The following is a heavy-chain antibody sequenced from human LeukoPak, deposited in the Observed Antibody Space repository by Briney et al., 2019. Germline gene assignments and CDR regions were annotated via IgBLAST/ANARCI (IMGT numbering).Heavy chain of an antibody. J-gene: IGHJ3*02. CDR3: ARGHYGLDI. Sequence: GGSLRLSCVASGFTVSQHWTTWVRQAPGKGLKWVAHINADGSERDSVDSGTGRFTISKDNAKNSVYLQLSSLRAEDTARYYCARGHYGLDIWGQGTMVTVSS. CDR2: INADGSER. V-gene: IGHV3-7*01. CDR1: GFTVSQHW. D-gene: IGHD4-17*01.